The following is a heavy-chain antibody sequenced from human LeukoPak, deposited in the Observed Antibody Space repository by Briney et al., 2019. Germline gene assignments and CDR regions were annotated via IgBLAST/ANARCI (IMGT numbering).Heavy chain of an antibody. J-gene: IGHJ4*02. CDR3: ARARMFYGSGSYILNPFDY. V-gene: IGHV3-11*01. D-gene: IGHD3-10*01. CDR2: ISTSGSTI. Sequence: LSLTCNVSGGSISSGGYYWSWIRQAPGKGLEWVSYISTSGSTIYYADSVKGRFTISRDNARNSLYLQMNSLRAEDTAVYYCARARMFYGSGSYILNPFDYWGQGTLVTVSS. CDR1: GGSISSGGYY.